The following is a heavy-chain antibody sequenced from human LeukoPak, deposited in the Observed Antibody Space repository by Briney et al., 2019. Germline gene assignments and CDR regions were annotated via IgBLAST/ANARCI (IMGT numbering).Heavy chain of an antibody. Sequence: PGGSLRLSCAASGFAFSSYSMNWVRQAPGKGLEWVSAISGSGGSTYYADSVKGRFTISRDNSKNTLYLQMNSLRAEDTAVYYCAKGGKTATVRFDYWGQGTLVTVSS. CDR3: AKGGKTATVRFDY. J-gene: IGHJ4*02. V-gene: IGHV3-23*01. CDR1: GFAFSSYS. D-gene: IGHD5-18*01. CDR2: ISGSGGST.